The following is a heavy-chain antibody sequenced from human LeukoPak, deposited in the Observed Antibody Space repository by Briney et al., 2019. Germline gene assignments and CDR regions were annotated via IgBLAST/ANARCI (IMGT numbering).Heavy chain of an antibody. CDR1: GGSISSYY. V-gene: IGHV4-4*07. J-gene: IGHJ6*03. CDR2: IYTSGST. Sequence: SATLSLTCTVSGGSISSYYWSWIRPPAGKGLEWIWRIYTSGSTNYNPSLQSRVTMSVDTSKNQFSLKLSSVTGADTAVYYCARVAHDSKSVYYYYYYMDVWGKGTTVTISS. D-gene: IGHD3-22*01. CDR3: ARVAHDSKSVYYYYYYMDV.